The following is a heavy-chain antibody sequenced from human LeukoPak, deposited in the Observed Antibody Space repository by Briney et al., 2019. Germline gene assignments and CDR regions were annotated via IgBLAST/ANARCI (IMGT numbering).Heavy chain of an antibody. CDR3: AELGITMIGGV. Sequence: GSLRLSCTASGFTVSSNYMSWVRQAPGKGLEWVSYISSSGSTIYYADSVKGRFTISRDNAKNSLYLQMNSLRAEDTAVYYCAELGITMIGGVWGKGTTVTISS. CDR2: ISSSGSTI. J-gene: IGHJ6*04. CDR1: GFTVSSNY. V-gene: IGHV3-48*04. D-gene: IGHD3-10*02.